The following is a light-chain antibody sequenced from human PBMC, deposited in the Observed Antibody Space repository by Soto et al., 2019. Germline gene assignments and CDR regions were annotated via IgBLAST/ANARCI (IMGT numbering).Light chain of an antibody. CDR1: QSVTTSF. CDR2: AAS. Sequence: EIVLTHSPGTLSLSPGERATLSCRASQSVTTSFLAWYQQKPGQAPRLLIYAASSRATGIPDRFSGSGSGTDFTLTISRLEPEDLAVYYCQHYGRSPTFGQGTKVEIK. CDR3: QHYGRSPT. J-gene: IGKJ1*01. V-gene: IGKV3-20*01.